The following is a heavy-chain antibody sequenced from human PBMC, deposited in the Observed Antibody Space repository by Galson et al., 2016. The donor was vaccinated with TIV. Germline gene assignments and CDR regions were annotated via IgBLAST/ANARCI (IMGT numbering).Heavy chain of an antibody. Sequence: LSLTCSVSGGSVSRYYWSWVRQSPGKGLEWIGRIFTDGTTTYNPSLKSRVAISVDTSRRQFSLRLRSATAADTALYYCATVNTNSRKYFDYWGQGIQVTVS. D-gene: IGHD5-18*01. CDR3: ATVNTNSRKYFDY. J-gene: IGHJ4*02. CDR2: IFTDGTT. CDR1: GGSVSRYY. V-gene: IGHV4-4*07.